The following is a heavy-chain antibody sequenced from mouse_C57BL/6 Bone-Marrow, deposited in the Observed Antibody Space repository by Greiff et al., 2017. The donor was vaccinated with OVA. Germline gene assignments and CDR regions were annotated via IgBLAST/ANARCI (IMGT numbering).Heavy chain of an antibody. J-gene: IGHJ2*01. CDR3: ARRGPISYIHYFDY. V-gene: IGHV1-81*01. CDR2: IYPRSGNT. Sequence: QVQLQQSGAELARPGASVKLSCKASGYTFTSYGISWVKQRTGQGLEWIGEIYPRSGNTYYNEKFKGKATLTADKSSSTAYMELRSLTSEDSAVYFCARRGPISYIHYFDYWGQGTTLTVSS. D-gene: IGHD2-12*01. CDR1: GYTFTSYG.